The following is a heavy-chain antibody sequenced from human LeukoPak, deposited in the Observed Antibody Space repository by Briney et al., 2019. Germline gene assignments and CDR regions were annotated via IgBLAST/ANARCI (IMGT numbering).Heavy chain of an antibody. V-gene: IGHV7-4-1*02. D-gene: IGHD4-11*01. CDR2: INPNTGNP. J-gene: IGHJ6*03. Sequence: ASVKVSCKASGYTFTNYAMNWVRQAPGQGLEWMGWINPNTGNPTYAQGFTGRFVFSLDTSVSTAYLQISSLKAEDTAVYYCARVCADYIRLGYYMDVWGKGTTVTVSS. CDR3: ARVCADYIRLGYYMDV. CDR1: GYTFTNYA.